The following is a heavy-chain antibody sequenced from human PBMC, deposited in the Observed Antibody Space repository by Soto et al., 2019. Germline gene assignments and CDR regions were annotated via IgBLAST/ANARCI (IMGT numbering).Heavy chain of an antibody. Sequence: QVQLVQSGAEVKKPGASVKVSCKASGYTFTSYGISWVRQAHGQGLEWMGWISAYNANTNYAQKLQGRVTMTTDTSTSTSYIELRSLRSDDTAVYFCARDRLGATGDYWGQGTLVTVSS. V-gene: IGHV1-18*01. CDR2: ISAYNANT. CDR3: ARDRLGATGDY. J-gene: IGHJ4*02. D-gene: IGHD1-26*01. CDR1: GYTFTSYG.